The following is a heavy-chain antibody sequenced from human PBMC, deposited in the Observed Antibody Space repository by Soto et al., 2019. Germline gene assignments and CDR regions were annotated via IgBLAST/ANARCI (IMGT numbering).Heavy chain of an antibody. CDR2: INPNSGGT. J-gene: IGHJ6*02. V-gene: IGHV1-2*04. Sequence: GASVKVSCKASGYTFTGYYMHWVRQAPGQGLEWMGWINPNSGGTNYAQKFQGWVTMTRDTSISTAYMELSRLRSDDTAVYYCARALRTGTTSFYYYGMDAWGQGTTVTVSS. CDR3: ARALRTGTTSFYYYGMDA. D-gene: IGHD1-7*01. CDR1: GYTFTGYY.